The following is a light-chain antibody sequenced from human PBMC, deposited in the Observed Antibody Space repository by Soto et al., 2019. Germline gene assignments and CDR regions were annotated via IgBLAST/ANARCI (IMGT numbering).Light chain of an antibody. J-gene: IGKJ5*01. Sequence: ESVFPKGRGTLSWSGVERAAVSLTASQSVTTSYAAWYQQKHGQAPRHRMYDTSIRDTGIPDKFSGNGSGTDVSVTVSRLQTEDVAVFDCQQSATSMNIFAQGTPLENK. CDR3: QQSATSMNI. V-gene: IGKV3-20*01. CDR1: QSVTTSY. CDR2: DTS.